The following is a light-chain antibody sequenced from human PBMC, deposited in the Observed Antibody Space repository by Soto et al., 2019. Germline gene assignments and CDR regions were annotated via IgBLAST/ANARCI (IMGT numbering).Light chain of an antibody. CDR1: QSVSSSF. J-gene: IGKJ5*01. V-gene: IGKV3D-20*02. Sequence: EIVMTQSPATMSVSPGERATLSCRAIQSVSSSFLAWYQHKPGQAPRLIIYGATTRATGIPARFSGSGSGTDFSLTISSLEPEDFAVYYCQQRSNWPRITFGQGTRLEIK. CDR3: QQRSNWPRIT. CDR2: GAT.